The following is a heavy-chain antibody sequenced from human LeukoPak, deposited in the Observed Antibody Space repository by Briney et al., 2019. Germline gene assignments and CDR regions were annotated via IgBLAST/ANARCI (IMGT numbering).Heavy chain of an antibody. Sequence: GGSLRLSCAASGFTFSGYPMHWVRQAPGKGLEWVAVISYDESNKYYADSVKGRFTISRDNSKNTLYLQMNSLRAEDTAVYYCARGRFDYWGQGTLVTVSS. J-gene: IGHJ4*02. CDR1: GFTFSGYP. CDR3: ARGRFDY. CDR2: ISYDESNK. D-gene: IGHD3-16*01. V-gene: IGHV3-30*04.